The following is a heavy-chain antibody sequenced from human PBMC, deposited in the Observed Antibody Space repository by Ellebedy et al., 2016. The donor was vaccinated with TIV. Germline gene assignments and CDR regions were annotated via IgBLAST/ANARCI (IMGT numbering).Heavy chain of an antibody. CDR3: ARENSALDI. V-gene: IGHV3-30*03. CDR1: AFTSATHW. CDR2: ITYDGSNK. D-gene: IGHD2/OR15-2a*01. J-gene: IGHJ3*02. Sequence: GGSLRPSXAASAFTSATHWMTWVRQAPGKGLEWVAVITYDGSNKYYADSVKGRFTISRDNSMNTLYLQMNSLRVEDTAMYYCARENSALDIWGQGTMVTVSS.